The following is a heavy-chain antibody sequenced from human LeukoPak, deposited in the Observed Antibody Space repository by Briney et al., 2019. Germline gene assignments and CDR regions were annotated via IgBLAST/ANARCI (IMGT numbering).Heavy chain of an antibody. CDR1: GGSFSGYY. Sequence: SETLSLTCAVYGGSFSGYYWSWIRQPPGKGLEWIGEINHSGSTNYNPSLKSRVTISVDTSKNQFSLKLSSVTAADTAMYYCARVKDPGGYYYYYYMDVWGKGTTVTVSS. CDR3: ARVKDPGGYYYYYYMDV. V-gene: IGHV4-34*01. D-gene: IGHD3-16*01. CDR2: INHSGST. J-gene: IGHJ6*03.